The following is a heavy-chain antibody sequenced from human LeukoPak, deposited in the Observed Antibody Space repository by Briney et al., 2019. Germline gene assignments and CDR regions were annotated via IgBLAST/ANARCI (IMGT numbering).Heavy chain of an antibody. V-gene: IGHV1-18*01. D-gene: IGHD3-10*01. CDR2: ISAYNGNT. J-gene: IGHJ4*02. Sequence: GASVKVSCKASGYTFTSYGISWVRQAPGQGLESMASISAYNGNTNYAQKLQGRVTMTTDTSTSTAYMELRSLRSDDTAVYYCARGPYGSGRHTTTDDYWGQGTLVTVSS. CDR3: ARGPYGSGRHTTTDDY. CDR1: GYTFTSYG.